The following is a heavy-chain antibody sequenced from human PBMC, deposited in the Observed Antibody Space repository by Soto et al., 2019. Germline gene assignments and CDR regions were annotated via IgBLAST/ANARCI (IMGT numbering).Heavy chain of an antibody. J-gene: IGHJ6*02. CDR1: GFTFSRDV. D-gene: IGHD5-18*01. CDR2: IWHDGSEI. V-gene: IGHV3-33*01. CDR3: ARKLDDTATNYAMDV. Sequence: QVQLMESGGGVVQPGRSLRLSCGASGFTFSRDVMHWVRQAPGKGLEWVALIWHDGSEISYGDSVKGRFTISRDNFKNTLYLEMNSLRADDLAVYYCARKLDDTATNYAMDVWCHGTTVIVSS.